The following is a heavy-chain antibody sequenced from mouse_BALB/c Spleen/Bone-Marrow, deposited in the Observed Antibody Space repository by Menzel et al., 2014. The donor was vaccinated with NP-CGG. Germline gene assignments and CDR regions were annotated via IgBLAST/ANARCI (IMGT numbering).Heavy chain of an antibody. V-gene: IGHV1-7*01. D-gene: IGHD1-1*01. CDR1: GYTFTSYW. J-gene: IGHJ3*01. CDR3: ARRAYGGSYGFAY. Sequence: VMLVESGAELAKPGASLKMSCKASGYTFTSYWMHWVKQRPGQGLEWIGYINPSTDYTEYNQKFKDKATLTADKSSSTAFMQLSSLTSEVSAVYYCARRAYGGSYGFAYWGQGTLVTVSA. CDR2: INPSTDYT.